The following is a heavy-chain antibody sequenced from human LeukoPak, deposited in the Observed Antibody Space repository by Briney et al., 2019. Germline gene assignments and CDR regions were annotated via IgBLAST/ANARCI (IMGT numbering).Heavy chain of an antibody. CDR1: GGSISSSSYY. D-gene: IGHD3-22*01. V-gene: IGHV4-39*07. J-gene: IGHJ4*02. Sequence: PSETLSLTCTVSGGSISSSSYYWGWIRQPPGKGLEWIGSIYYSGSTYYNPSLKSRVTISVDTSKNQFSLKLSSVTAADTAVYYCARAGDYYDSSGYLDYWGQGTLVTVSS. CDR3: ARAGDYYDSSGYLDY. CDR2: IYYSGST.